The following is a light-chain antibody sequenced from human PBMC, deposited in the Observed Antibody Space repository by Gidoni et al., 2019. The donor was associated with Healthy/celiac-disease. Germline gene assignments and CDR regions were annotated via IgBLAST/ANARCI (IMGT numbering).Light chain of an antibody. J-gene: IGLJ3*02. CDR2: EDS. Sequence: SYELTQPPSVSVYPGQTARITCSGDALPKKYAYWYQQKSGPAPVLVIYEDSKRPSGIPERFSGSSSGTMATLTISGAQVEDEADYYCYSTDSSGNWVFGGGTKLTVL. V-gene: IGLV3-10*01. CDR1: ALPKKY. CDR3: YSTDSSGNWV.